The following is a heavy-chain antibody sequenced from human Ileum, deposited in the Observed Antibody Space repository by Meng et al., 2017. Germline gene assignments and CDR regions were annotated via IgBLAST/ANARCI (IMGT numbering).Heavy chain of an antibody. D-gene: IGHD3-3*01. Sequence: QVQLPQSGPGLVKPSQTLSLTFAVSGCSFSSNIAAWNWIRQSPLRGLEWLGRTYYRSKWYSEYAVSVKSRISITPDTSKNQFSLQMNSVTPEDTAVYYCASGSGSLDYWGPGTLVTVSS. CDR3: ASGSGSLDY. CDR2: TYYRSKWYS. V-gene: IGHV6-1*01. J-gene: IGHJ4*02. CDR1: GCSFSSNIAA.